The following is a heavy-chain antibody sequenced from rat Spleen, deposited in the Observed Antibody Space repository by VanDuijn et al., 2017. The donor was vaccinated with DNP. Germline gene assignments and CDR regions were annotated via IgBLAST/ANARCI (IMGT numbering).Heavy chain of an antibody. CDR2: ISYDVSNT. Sequence: EVQLVESDGGLVQPGRSLKLSCAVSGFTFSDYYMAWVRQAPTKGLEWVASISYDVSNTYYRDSVKGRFTISRDNAKSTLYLQMDSLRSEDTATYYCARQAYAYYFDYWGQGVMVTVSS. CDR3: ARQAYAYYFDY. D-gene: IGHD1-11*01. J-gene: IGHJ2*01. V-gene: IGHV5-29*01. CDR1: GFTFSDYY.